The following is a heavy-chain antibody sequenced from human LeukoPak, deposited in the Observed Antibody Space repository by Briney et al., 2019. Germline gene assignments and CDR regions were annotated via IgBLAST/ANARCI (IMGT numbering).Heavy chain of an antibody. CDR2: IKQDGSEK. D-gene: IGHD6-6*01. V-gene: IGHV3-7*03. CDR3: ARVYSSSSGKNAFDI. CDR1: GFTFSSYW. Sequence: GGSLRLSCAASGFTFSSYWMSWVRQAPGKGLEWVANIKQDGSEKYYVDSVKGRFTISRDNAKNSLYLQMNSLRAEDTAVYYCARVYSSSSGKNAFDIWGQGTMVTVSS. J-gene: IGHJ3*02.